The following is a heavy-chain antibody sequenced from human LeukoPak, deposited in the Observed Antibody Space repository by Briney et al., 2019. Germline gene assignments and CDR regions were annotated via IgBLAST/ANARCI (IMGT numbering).Heavy chain of an antibody. D-gene: IGHD3-10*01. CDR2: ISYDGSKK. CDR3: AKDLNSFYYGSGSYPALDY. CDR1: GFTLSSYG. Sequence: GGSLRLSCAASGFTLSSYGMHWVRQAPGKGLEWVAVISYDGSKKYYADSVKGRFTISRDNSKNTLYLQMNSLRAEDTAVYYCAKDLNSFYYGSGSYPALDYWGQGTLVTVSS. J-gene: IGHJ4*02. V-gene: IGHV3-30*18.